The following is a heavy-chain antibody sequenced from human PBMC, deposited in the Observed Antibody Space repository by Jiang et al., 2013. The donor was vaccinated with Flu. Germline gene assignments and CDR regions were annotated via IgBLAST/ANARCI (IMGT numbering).Heavy chain of an antibody. D-gene: IGHD1-1*01. CDR3: ATLRGSSYDTYLMDS. J-gene: IGHJ4*02. CDR1: GFSFSYYA. V-gene: IGHV3-30*02. Sequence: VQLVESGGGVVQPGGSLKLSCTASGFSFSYYAMYWVRQAPGKGLEWMASIRFDGTNEYYADSVKGRFTISRDNSKNTLFLQMTSLRPDDTAVYYCATLRGSSYDTYLMDSWGQGTLVTRLL. CDR2: IRFDGTNE.